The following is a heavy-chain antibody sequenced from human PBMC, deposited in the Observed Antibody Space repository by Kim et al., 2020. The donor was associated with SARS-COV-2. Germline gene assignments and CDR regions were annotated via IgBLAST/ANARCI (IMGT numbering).Heavy chain of an antibody. J-gene: IGHJ4*02. V-gene: IGHV3-11*06. Sequence: GGSLRLSCAASGFTFSDYYMSWIRQTPGKGLEWVSYISTSGTYTNYADSVKGRLTISRDNAKNSLYLQMNSLRAEDTAVYYCARVLWGYGSGSYHVDYWGQGTLVTVSS. CDR2: ISTSGTYT. CDR1: GFTFSDYY. CDR3: ARVLWGYGSGSYHVDY. D-gene: IGHD3-10*01.